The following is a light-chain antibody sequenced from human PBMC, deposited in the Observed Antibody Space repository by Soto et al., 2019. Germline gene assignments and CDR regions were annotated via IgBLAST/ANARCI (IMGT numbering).Light chain of an antibody. CDR3: QHYNSYSEV. CDR2: KAS. Sequence: DIQMTQAPSTLSGSVGDRVTITCRASQTISSWLAWYQQKPGKAPKLLIYKASTLKSGVPSRFSGSGSGTEFTLTIRSLQPDDFATYYCQHYNSYSEVFGQGTKVELK. CDR1: QTISSW. V-gene: IGKV1-5*03. J-gene: IGKJ1*01.